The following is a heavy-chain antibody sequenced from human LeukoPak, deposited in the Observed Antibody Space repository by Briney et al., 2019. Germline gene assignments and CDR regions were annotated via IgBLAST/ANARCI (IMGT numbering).Heavy chain of an antibody. V-gene: IGHV4-59*01. CDR3: ARRNSGSRYVWFDP. J-gene: IGHJ5*02. CDR2: IYYSGST. CDR1: SGSISSYY. Sequence: KPSETLSLTCTVSSGSISSYYWSWIRQPPGKGLEWIGYIYYSGSTNYNPSLKSRVTISVDTSKNQFSLKLSSVTAADTAVYYCARRNSGSRYVWFDPWGQGTLVTVSS. D-gene: IGHD1-26*01.